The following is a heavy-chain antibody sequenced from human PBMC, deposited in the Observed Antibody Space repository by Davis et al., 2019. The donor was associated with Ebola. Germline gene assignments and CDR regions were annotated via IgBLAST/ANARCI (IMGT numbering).Heavy chain of an antibody. V-gene: IGHV1-8*03. CDR2: MNPNSGNT. CDR3: LASSSWYEWFDP. Sequence: ASVKVSCKASGYTFTGYYMHWVRQAPGQGLEWMGWMNPNSGNTGYAQKFQGRVTITRNTSISTAYMELSSLRSEDTAVYYCLASSSWYEWFDPWGQGTLVTVSS. D-gene: IGHD6-13*01. CDR1: GYTFTGYY. J-gene: IGHJ5*02.